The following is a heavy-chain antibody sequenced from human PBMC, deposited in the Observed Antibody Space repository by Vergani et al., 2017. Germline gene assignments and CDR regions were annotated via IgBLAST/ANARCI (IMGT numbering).Heavy chain of an antibody. CDR2: TRYDGIVE. Sequence: QVQLVESGGGVVQPGGSLRLSCAASGFTFTNYGMHWVRQAPGKGLEWVAFTRYDGIVEYYGDSVRGRFTISRDNSKNTLYLQMNRLRPEVTAVYYCATAGAAYCRGASCYDFFEYWGQGTLVTVAS. V-gene: IGHV3-30*02. D-gene: IGHD2-15*01. CDR3: ATAGAAYCRGASCYDFFEY. J-gene: IGHJ4*02. CDR1: GFTFTNYG.